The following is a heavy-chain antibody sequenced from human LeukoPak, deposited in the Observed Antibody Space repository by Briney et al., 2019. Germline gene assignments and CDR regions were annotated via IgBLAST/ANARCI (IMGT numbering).Heavy chain of an antibody. Sequence: ASVKVSCKASGYTFTSYGISWVRQAPGQGLEWMGWISAYNGNTNYAQKLQGRVTMTTDTSTSTAYMELRSLRSDDTAVYYCARITMVRGVIISFYWGQGILVTVSS. CDR1: GYTFTSYG. CDR2: ISAYNGNT. CDR3: ARITMVRGVIISFY. D-gene: IGHD3-10*01. J-gene: IGHJ4*02. V-gene: IGHV1-18*01.